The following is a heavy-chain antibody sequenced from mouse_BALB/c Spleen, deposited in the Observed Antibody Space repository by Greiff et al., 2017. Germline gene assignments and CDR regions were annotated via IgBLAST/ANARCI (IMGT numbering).Heavy chain of an antibody. V-gene: IGHV5-9-3*01. CDR3: ARQDGKEGYWYFDV. Sequence: EVQLVESGGGLVKPGGSLKLSCAASGFTFSSYAMSWVRQTPEKRLEWVATISSGGSYTYYPDSVKGRFTISRDNAKNTLYLQMSSLRSEDTAMYYCARQDGKEGYWYFDVWGAGTTVTVS. J-gene: IGHJ1*01. D-gene: IGHD2-1*01. CDR1: GFTFSSYA. CDR2: ISSGGSYT.